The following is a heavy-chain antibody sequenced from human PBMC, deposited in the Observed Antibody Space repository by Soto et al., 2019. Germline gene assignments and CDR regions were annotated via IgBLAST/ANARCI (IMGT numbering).Heavy chain of an antibody. V-gene: IGHV1-69*01. CDR1: GGTFSSYA. J-gene: IGHJ6*02. Sequence: QVQLVQSGAEVKKPGSSVKVSCKASGGTFSSYAISWVRQAPGQGLEWMGGIIPIFGTANYAQKFQGKVTITADESKSTAYMELSSLRSEATSVYYCERGGITTFVVDYYYYYGMDVWGQGTMVTVSS. CDR2: IIPIFGTA. CDR3: ERGGITTFVVDYYYYYGMDV. D-gene: IGHD3-3*01.